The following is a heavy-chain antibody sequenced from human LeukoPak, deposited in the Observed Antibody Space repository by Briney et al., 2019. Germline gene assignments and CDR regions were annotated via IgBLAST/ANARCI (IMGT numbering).Heavy chain of an antibody. V-gene: IGHV4-59*08. CDR3: ARHTYYYDSSGYRAVLFDY. CDR1: GGSISSYY. D-gene: IGHD3-22*01. CDR2: IYYSGST. Sequence: SETLSFTCTVSGGSISSYYWSWIRQPPGKRLEWIGYIYYSGSTNYNPSLKSRVTISVDTSKNQFSLKLSSVTAADTAVYYCARHTYYYDSSGYRAVLFDYWGQGTLVTVSS. J-gene: IGHJ4*02.